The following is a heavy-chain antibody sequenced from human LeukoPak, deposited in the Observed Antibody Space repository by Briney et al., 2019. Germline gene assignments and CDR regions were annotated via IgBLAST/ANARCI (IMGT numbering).Heavy chain of an antibody. Sequence: PGGSLRLSCAASGFLFRTYAMHWVRQSPDKGLEWVAVISYDGSNEYYADSVKGRFTISRDNSKSTLFLQMNSLRAEDTAVYYCARGGYCSRTTCYPYDNWFDPWGQGTLVTVSS. CDR2: ISYDGSNE. V-gene: IGHV3-30-3*01. J-gene: IGHJ5*02. CDR3: ARGGYCSRTTCYPYDNWFDP. CDR1: GFLFRTYA. D-gene: IGHD2-2*01.